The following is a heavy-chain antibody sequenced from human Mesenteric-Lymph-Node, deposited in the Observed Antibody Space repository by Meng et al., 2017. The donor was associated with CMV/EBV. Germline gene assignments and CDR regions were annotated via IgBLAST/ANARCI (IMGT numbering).Heavy chain of an antibody. CDR3: ATIRGLRYYDSSGYFDY. CDR2: IIPILGIA. CDR1: TVGSYD. Sequence: TVGSYDISWVRQAPGQGLEWMGRIIPILGIANYAQKFQGRVTITADKSTSTAYMELSSRRSEDTAVYYCATIRGLRYYDSSGYFDYWGQGTLVTVSS. J-gene: IGHJ4*02. V-gene: IGHV1-69*04. D-gene: IGHD3-22*01.